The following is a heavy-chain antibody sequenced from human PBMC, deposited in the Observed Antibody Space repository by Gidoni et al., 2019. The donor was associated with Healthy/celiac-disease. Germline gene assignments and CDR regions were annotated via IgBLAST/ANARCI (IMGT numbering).Heavy chain of an antibody. CDR2: IKSKTDGGTT. D-gene: IGHD1-26*01. J-gene: IGHJ4*02. CDR3: TTDPHLVGATLFDY. V-gene: IGHV3-15*01. CDR1: GFTSSNAW. Sequence: EVQLVESGGGLVKPGGSLRLSCAASGFTSSNAWMSWVRQAPGTGLEWVGRIKSKTDGGTTDYAAPVKGRFTISRDDSKNTLYLQMNSLKTEDTAVYYCTTDPHLVGATLFDYWGQGTLVTVSS.